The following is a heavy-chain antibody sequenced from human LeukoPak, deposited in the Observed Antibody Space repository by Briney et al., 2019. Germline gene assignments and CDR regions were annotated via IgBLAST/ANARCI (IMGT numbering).Heavy chain of an antibody. J-gene: IGHJ6*03. D-gene: IGHD4-11*01. Sequence: QAGGSLRLSCAASGFTFSSYAMSWVRQAPGKGLEWVSAISGSGGSTYYAGSVKGRFTISRDNSKNTLYLQMNSLRAEDTAVYYCAKGGVTTSEFYYYMDVWGKGTTVTVSS. CDR2: ISGSGGST. V-gene: IGHV3-23*01. CDR1: GFTFSSYA. CDR3: AKGGVTTSEFYYYMDV.